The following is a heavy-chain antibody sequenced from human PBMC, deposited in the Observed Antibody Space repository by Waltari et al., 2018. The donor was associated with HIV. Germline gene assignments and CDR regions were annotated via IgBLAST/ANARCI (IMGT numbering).Heavy chain of an antibody. CDR1: GGSISSSSYY. V-gene: IGHV4-39*01. CDR3: ARHITWSGEGGADP. J-gene: IGHJ5*02. CDR2: IYYSGIT. Sequence: QLQLQQSGPGLVKPSETLSLTCTVSGGSISSSSYYWGWTRQPPGKGLGWIGSIYYSGITYYSPSRKRRVTISVYTANNRFSRKLTSVTAADTSVYYCARHITWSGEGGADPWGQGTLVTGSS. D-gene: IGHD3-10*01.